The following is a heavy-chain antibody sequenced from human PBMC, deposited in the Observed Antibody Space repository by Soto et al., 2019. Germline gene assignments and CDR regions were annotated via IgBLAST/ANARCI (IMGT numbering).Heavy chain of an antibody. D-gene: IGHD3-10*01. V-gene: IGHV1-69*13. Sequence: ASVKVSCKASGGTFSSYAISWVRQVPGQGLEWMGGIIPIFGTANYAQKFQGRVTITADESTSTAYMELSSLRSEDTAVYYCARDLVRLWFGELLSYYYYYGMDVWGQGTTVTVSS. J-gene: IGHJ6*02. CDR1: GGTFSSYA. CDR2: IIPIFGTA. CDR3: ARDLVRLWFGELLSYYYYYGMDV.